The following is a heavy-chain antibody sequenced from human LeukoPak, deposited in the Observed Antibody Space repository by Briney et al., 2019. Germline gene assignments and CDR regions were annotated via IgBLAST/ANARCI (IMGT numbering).Heavy chain of an antibody. CDR3: ARERRVMARNHYYYYMDV. D-gene: IGHD5-24*01. Sequence: SVKVSCKASGGTFSSYAISRLRQAPGQGLEWMGRIIPIFGTANYAQKFQGRVTITTDESTSTAYMELSSLRSEDTAVYYCARERRVMARNHYYYYMDVWGKGTTVTVSS. CDR1: GGTFSSYA. V-gene: IGHV1-69*05. J-gene: IGHJ6*03. CDR2: IIPIFGTA.